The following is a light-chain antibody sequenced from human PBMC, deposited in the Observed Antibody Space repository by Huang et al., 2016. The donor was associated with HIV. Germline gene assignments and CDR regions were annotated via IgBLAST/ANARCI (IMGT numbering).Light chain of an antibody. CDR3: QQYDDLPYT. CDR2: DAS. V-gene: IGKV1-33*01. CDR1: QDISNF. Sequence: DIQMTQSPSSLSASVGDRVTITCQASQDISNFLNWYQQKPGKAPKLLMYDASNLQTGVPSRFSGIGSGTEFTFTISSLQPEDIATYYCQQYDDLPYTFGQGTKLEIK. J-gene: IGKJ2*01.